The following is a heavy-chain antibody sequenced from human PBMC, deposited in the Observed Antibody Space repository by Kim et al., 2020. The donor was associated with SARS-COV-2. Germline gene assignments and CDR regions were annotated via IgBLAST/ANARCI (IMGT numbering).Heavy chain of an antibody. J-gene: IGHJ6*02. Sequence: GGSLRLSCAASGFTFGSYAMSWVRQAPGKGLEWVSAISGSGGSTYYADSVKGRFTISRDNSKNTLYLQMNSLRAEDTAVYYCAKDQNIGTLRYFDYRPMDVWGQGTTVTVSS. V-gene: IGHV3-23*01. D-gene: IGHD3-9*01. CDR3: AKDQNIGTLRYFDYRPMDV. CDR2: ISGSGGST. CDR1: GFTFGSYA.